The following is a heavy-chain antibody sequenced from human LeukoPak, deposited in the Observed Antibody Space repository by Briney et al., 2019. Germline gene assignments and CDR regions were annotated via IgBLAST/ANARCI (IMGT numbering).Heavy chain of an antibody. Sequence: PGGSLRLSCAASGFTFSSYDMRWVRQAPGQGLEWISAISGSGGSTYYADSVKGRFTISRDNSKTTLYLQMKSLRAEDTAVYYCAKGDYGSSDAFDIWGQGTLVTVSS. CDR3: AKGDYGSSDAFDI. J-gene: IGHJ3*02. CDR1: GFTFSSYD. D-gene: IGHD4-23*01. CDR2: ISGSGGST. V-gene: IGHV3-23*01.